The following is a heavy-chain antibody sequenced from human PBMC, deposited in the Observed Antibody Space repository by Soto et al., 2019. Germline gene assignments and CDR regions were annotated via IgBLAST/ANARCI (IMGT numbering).Heavy chain of an antibody. V-gene: IGHV4-30-2*02. CDR1: GVSISSGGYS. J-gene: IGHJ6*02. CDR3: ASLKGGRADQIGFYYYYGMDV. CDR2: IYHSGST. D-gene: IGHD3-16*01. Sequence: SETLSLTCAVSGVSISSGGYSWSWIRQPPGKGLEWIGYIYHSGSTYYNPSLKSRVTISVDRSKNQFSLKLSSVTAADTAVYYCASLKGGRADQIGFYYYYGMDVWGQGTTVTVSS.